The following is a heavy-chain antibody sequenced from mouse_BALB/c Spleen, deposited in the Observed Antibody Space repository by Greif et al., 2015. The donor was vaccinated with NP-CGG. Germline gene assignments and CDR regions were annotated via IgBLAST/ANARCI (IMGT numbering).Heavy chain of an antibody. Sequence: DVKLVESGGGLVQPGGSRKLSCAASGFTFSSFGMHWVRQAPEKGLEWVAYISSGSSTIYYADTVKGRFTISRDNPKNTLFLQMTSLRSEDTAMYYCARPTTATAWFAYWGQGTLVTVSA. D-gene: IGHD1-2*01. V-gene: IGHV5-17*02. CDR3: ARPTTATAWFAY. CDR2: ISSGSSTI. CDR1: GFTFSSFG. J-gene: IGHJ3*01.